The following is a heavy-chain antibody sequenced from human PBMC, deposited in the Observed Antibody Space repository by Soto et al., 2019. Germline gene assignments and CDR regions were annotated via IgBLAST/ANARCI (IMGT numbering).Heavy chain of an antibody. V-gene: IGHV4-34*01. CDR3: ARTKSSTSCYLRY. CDR2: INHSGST. J-gene: IGHJ4*02. D-gene: IGHD2-2*01. CDR1: GGSFSGYY. Sequence: SETLSLTCAVYGGSFSGYYSSWIRQPPGKGLEWIGEINHSGSTNYNPSLKSRVTISVDTSKNQFSLKLSSVTAADTAVYYCARTKSSTSCYLRYWGQGSLVTVSS.